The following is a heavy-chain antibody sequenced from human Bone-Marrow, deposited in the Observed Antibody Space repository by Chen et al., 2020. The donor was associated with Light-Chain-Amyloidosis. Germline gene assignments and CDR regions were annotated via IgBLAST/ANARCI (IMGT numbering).Heavy chain of an antibody. CDR1: GFTFSNYA. CDR3: AKDRCTSISCSDFDY. Sequence: VQLVESGGGLVQPGGSLRLSCVGSGFTFSNYAMTWVRQAPGKGLKWVSVARGGYGPTYYADSVRGRFTIYRDNSKNTLYLQMNSLRAEDTAVYYCAKDRCTSISCSDFDYWGQGTLVTVSS. V-gene: IGHV3-23*04. D-gene: IGHD2-2*01. CDR2: ARGGYGPT. J-gene: IGHJ4*02.